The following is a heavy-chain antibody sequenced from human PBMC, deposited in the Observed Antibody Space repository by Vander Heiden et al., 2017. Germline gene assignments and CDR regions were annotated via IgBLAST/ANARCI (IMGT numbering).Heavy chain of an antibody. CDR1: GFTFSSYA. J-gene: IGHJ5*02. CDR3: ARDSGYYGSGKGRFDP. V-gene: IGHV3-30-3*01. CDR2: ISYDGSNK. Sequence: QVQLVESGGGVVQPGRSLRLSCAASGFTFSSYAMHWGRQAPGKGLEWVAVISYDGSNKYYADSVKGRFTISRDNSKNTLYLQMNSLRAEDTAVYYCARDSGYYGSGKGRFDPWGQGTLVTVSS. D-gene: IGHD3-10*01.